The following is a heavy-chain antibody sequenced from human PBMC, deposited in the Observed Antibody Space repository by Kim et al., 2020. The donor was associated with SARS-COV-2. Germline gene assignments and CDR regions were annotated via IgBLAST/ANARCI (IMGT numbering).Heavy chain of an antibody. CDR2: TAGGAT. V-gene: IGHV3-15*01. D-gene: IGHD2-21*01. CDR3: TTEGTY. J-gene: IGHJ4*02. Sequence: TAGGATDSAAPVKGRFTSSRDDAKNTLYLQMDSRKTDDTAVYYCTTEGTYWGQGTLVTVSS.